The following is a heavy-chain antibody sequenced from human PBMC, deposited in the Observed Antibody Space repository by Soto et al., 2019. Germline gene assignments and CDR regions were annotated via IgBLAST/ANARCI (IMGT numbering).Heavy chain of an antibody. Sequence: SETLSLTCAVSGGSISSSNWWSWVRQPPGKGLEWIGEIYHSGSTNYNPSLKSRDTISVDKSKNQFSLKLRSGTATDPAVYYCARLGAYYQSLDPWGQGTVVT. V-gene: IGHV4-4*02. D-gene: IGHD2-21*01. CDR3: ARLGAYYQSLDP. J-gene: IGHJ5*02. CDR2: IYHSGST. CDR1: GGSISSSNW.